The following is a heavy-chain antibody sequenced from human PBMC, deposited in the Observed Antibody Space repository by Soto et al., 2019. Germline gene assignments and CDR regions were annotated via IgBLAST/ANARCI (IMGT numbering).Heavy chain of an antibody. D-gene: IGHD3-3*01. CDR2: ISASGDAT. J-gene: IGHJ4*02. Sequence: PRGSLRIACVSYVFTFSGLGMSWVRQAPGKGLEWVSVISASGDATYYAASVKGRFTLSRDNSKNTLYLQMNSLTVADTAVYYCAKKVTIYAVDPADYWGQGTQVTVSS. CDR3: AKKVTIYAVDPADY. V-gene: IGHV3-23*01. CDR1: VFTFSGLG.